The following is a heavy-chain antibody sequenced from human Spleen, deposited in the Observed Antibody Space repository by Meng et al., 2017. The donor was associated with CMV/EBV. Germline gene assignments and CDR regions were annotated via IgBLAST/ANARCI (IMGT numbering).Heavy chain of an antibody. CDR2: MNPNSGNT. J-gene: IGHJ6*02. CDR1: YD. Sequence: YDINWVRQATGQGLEWMGWMNPNSGNTGYAQKFQGRVTMTRNTSISTAYMELSSLRSEDTAVYYCAVTSLRYFDWSLYYYYYGMDVWGQGTTVTVSS. D-gene: IGHD3-9*01. V-gene: IGHV1-8*01. CDR3: AVTSLRYFDWSLYYYYYGMDV.